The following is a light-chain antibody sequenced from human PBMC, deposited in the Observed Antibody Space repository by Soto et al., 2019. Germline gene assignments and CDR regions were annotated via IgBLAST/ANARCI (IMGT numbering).Light chain of an antibody. CDR3: QACDTTTYYV. CDR1: KLGEKF. J-gene: IGLJ1*01. Sequence: SYELIQPPSVSVSPGQTASITCTGDKLGEKFASWYQQKSGQSPVLIIYQDNKRPSGIPERFSGSNSGNTATLTISGARTVDEADYSCQACDTTTYYVFGTGTKVTVL. CDR2: QDN. V-gene: IGLV3-1*01.